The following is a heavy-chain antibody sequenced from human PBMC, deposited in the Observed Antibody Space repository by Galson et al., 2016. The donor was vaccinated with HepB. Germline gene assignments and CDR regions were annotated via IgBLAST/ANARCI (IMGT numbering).Heavy chain of an antibody. CDR3: ARGRLFGDYSY. CDR1: GYTFSNYG. Sequence: SVKVSCKASGYTFSNYGISWVRQAPGQGLEWMGWISAYNGNTNYPPRLQGRVTMTTDTSTSTAYMDLRSLRSDATAVYYCARGRLFGDYSYWGQGTLITVSS. V-gene: IGHV1-18*04. D-gene: IGHD4-17*01. J-gene: IGHJ4*02. CDR2: ISAYNGNT.